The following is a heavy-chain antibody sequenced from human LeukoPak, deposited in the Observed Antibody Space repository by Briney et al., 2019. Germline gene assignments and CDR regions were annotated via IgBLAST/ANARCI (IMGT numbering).Heavy chain of an antibody. CDR3: ARDLQSSGWYRGFDY. CDR1: GFTFSSYG. Sequence: GSLRLSCAASGFTFSSYGMHWVRQAPGKGLEWVAFIRYDGSNKYYADSVKGRFTISRDNSKNTLYLQMNSLRAEDTAVYYCARDLQSSGWYRGFDYWGQGTLVTVSS. D-gene: IGHD6-19*01. V-gene: IGHV3-30*02. CDR2: IRYDGSNK. J-gene: IGHJ4*02.